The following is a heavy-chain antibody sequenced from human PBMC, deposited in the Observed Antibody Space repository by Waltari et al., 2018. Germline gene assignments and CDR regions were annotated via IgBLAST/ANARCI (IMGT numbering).Heavy chain of an antibody. V-gene: IGHV3-11*04. CDR2: IIISGITI. CDR1: GGSISSYY. D-gene: IGHD4-17*01. Sequence: QVQLQESGPGLVKPSETLSLTCTVTGGSISSYYWSWIRPHAGTGLEWVSYIIISGITIYYADSVKGRFTISRYNAKNSLYLQMNSLRAEDTAVHYCARATTVTTRDFQHWGQGTLVTVSS. J-gene: IGHJ1*01. CDR3: ARATTVTTRDFQH.